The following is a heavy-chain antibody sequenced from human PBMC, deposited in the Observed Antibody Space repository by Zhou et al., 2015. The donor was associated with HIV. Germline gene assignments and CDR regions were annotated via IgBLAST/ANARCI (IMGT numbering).Heavy chain of an antibody. CDR3: ARSAGYPIQLPHSDAFDI. D-gene: IGHD2-2*01. J-gene: IGHJ3*02. Sequence: QVQLVQSGAEVKKPGSSVKVSCKASGGTFSSYTISWVRQAPGQGLEWMGRIIPILGIANYAQKFQGRVTITADKSTSTAYMELSSLRSEDTAVYYCARSAGYPIQLPHSDAFDIWGQGTMVTVSS. CDR1: GGTFSSYT. V-gene: IGHV1-69*02. CDR2: IIPILGIA.